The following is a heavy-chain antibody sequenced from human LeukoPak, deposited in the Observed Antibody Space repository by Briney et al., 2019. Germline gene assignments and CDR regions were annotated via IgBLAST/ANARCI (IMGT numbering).Heavy chain of an antibody. CDR2: INHSGST. CDR3: ARTVTDYYYYYMDV. D-gene: IGHD4-11*01. Sequence: SGTLSLTCAVYGGSFSGYYWSWIRQPPGKGLEWIGEINHSGSTNYNPSLKSRVTISVDTSKNQFSLKLSSVTAADTAVYYCARTVTDYYYYYMDVWGKGTTVTVSS. J-gene: IGHJ6*03. V-gene: IGHV4-34*01. CDR1: GGSFSGYY.